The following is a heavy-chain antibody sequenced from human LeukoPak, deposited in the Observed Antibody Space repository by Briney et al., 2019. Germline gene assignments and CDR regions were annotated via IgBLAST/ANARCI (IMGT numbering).Heavy chain of an antibody. CDR2: FDPEDGET. Sequence: GASVKVSCKASGYTFTSYYMHWVRQAPGKGLEWMGGFDPEDGETIYAQKLQGRVTMTTDTSTTTAYMELRSLRSDDTAVYYCARVFDSSGYYFDYWGQGTLVTVSS. V-gene: IGHV1-24*01. J-gene: IGHJ4*02. CDR3: ARVFDSSGYYFDY. D-gene: IGHD3-22*01. CDR1: GYTFTSYY.